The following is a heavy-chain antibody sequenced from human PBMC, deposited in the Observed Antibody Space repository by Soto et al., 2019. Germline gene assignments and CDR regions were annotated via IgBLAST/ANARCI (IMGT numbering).Heavy chain of an antibody. Sequence: QVQLVQSGAEVKKPGSSVKVSCKASGGTFSSYTISWVRQAPGQGLEWMGRIIPILGIANYAQKFQGRVTITADKSTSTAYMELSSLRSEDTAVYYCARDDYCGGDCYSAYFDYWGQGTLVTVSS. CDR2: IIPILGIA. J-gene: IGHJ4*02. V-gene: IGHV1-69*08. D-gene: IGHD2-21*02. CDR3: ARDDYCGGDCYSAYFDY. CDR1: GGTFSSYT.